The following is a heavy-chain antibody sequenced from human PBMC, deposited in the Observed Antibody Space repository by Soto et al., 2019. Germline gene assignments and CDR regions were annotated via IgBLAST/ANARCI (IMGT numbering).Heavy chain of an antibody. V-gene: IGHV3-23*01. Sequence: EVQLLESGGGLVQPGGSLRLTCVGSGFTLRNQDMRWVRQAPGKGLEWVSGISGRGGVTYYADSVKGRFPISRDNSKNTLYLQMNNLRANDTAVYYCAKDRQFRSYYESAGHYNDWGQGTLVTVSS. J-gene: IGHJ4*02. CDR1: GFTLRNQD. D-gene: IGHD3-22*01. CDR2: ISGRGGVT. CDR3: AKDRQFRSYYESAGHYND.